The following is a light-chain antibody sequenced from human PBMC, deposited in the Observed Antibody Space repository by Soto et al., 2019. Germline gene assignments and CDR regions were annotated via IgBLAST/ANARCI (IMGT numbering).Light chain of an antibody. CDR1: QSLLHSTGYNF. Sequence: DIVMTQSPLSLPVTPGEPASISCRSSQSLLHSTGYNFLDWYLQKPGQSPQLLISLASNRASGVPARFSGSGSGTDFTLKISRVEAEDVVIYYCMQALQPPPITFGQGTRLEIK. V-gene: IGKV2-28*01. J-gene: IGKJ5*01. CDR3: MQALQPPPIT. CDR2: LAS.